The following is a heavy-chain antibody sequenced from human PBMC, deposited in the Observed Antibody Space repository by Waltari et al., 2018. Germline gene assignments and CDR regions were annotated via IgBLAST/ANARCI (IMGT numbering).Heavy chain of an antibody. D-gene: IGHD3-3*01. CDR1: GGTFRRYA. Sequence: QIPLVQSGAEVKKPGSSVKVSCKASGGTFRRYAISWVRQAPGQGLEWMGRIIPIFGTANYAQKFQGRVTITADKSTSTAYMELSSLRSEDTAVYYCTQPLGLAQGGYYYYYGMDVWGQGTTVTVSS. CDR3: TQPLGLAQGGYYYYYGMDV. J-gene: IGHJ6*02. V-gene: IGHV1-69*08. CDR2: IIPIFGTA.